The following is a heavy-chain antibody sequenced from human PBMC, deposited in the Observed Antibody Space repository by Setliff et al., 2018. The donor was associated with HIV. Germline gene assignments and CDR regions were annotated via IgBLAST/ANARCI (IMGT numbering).Heavy chain of an antibody. V-gene: IGHV3-7*03. CDR1: DSTLSYYW. CDR2: IKEDGSEK. J-gene: IGHJ6*03. Sequence: GGSLRLSCTASDSTLSYYWMHWVRQAPGKGLEWVANIKEDGSEKYYVDSVKGRFTISRDNAKNSLYLQMNSLRVEDTAVYYCVRAMDVWGKGTTVTVSS. CDR3: VRAMDV.